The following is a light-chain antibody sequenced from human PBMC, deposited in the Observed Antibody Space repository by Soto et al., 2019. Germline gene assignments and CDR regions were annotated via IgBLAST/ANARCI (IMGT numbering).Light chain of an antibody. CDR2: GAS. CDR3: QQYATSPPMYI. J-gene: IGKJ2*01. Sequence: EIVLTQSPGTLSLSPGERATLSCRASQSVTSGYLGWYQQKPGQAPRLLIYGASSRATGISDRFSGSGSGTDFTLTISRLEPEDFAVYYCQQYATSPPMYIFGQGTKVEI. CDR1: QSVTSGY. V-gene: IGKV3-20*01.